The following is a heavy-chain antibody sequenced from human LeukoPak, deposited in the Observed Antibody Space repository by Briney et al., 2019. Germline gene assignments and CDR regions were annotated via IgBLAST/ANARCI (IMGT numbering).Heavy chain of an antibody. Sequence: SETLSLTCTVSGGSISSSSYYWGWIRQPPGKGLEWIGTIYYSGSTYYNPSLKSRVTLSVAQSKNQFSLKLSSVTAADTAVYYCARSTYHDFWSGYYTGFLVDYCGRGALFSASS. J-gene: IGHJ4*02. CDR3: ARSTYHDFWSGYYTGFLVDY. CDR1: GGSISSSSYY. V-gene: IGHV4-39*01. D-gene: IGHD3-3*01. CDR2: IYYSGST.